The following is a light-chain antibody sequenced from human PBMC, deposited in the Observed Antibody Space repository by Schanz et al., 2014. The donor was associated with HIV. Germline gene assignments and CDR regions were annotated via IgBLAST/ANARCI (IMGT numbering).Light chain of an antibody. V-gene: IGKV1-9*01. Sequence: IQLTQSPSSLSASVGDRVTITCRASQGISSYLAWYQQKAGKAPKLLINGASILQSGVPSRFSGRGSGTHFTLTINSLQPEDFATYYCQQLSTYSFGPGTKVDIK. CDR2: GAS. CDR1: QGISSY. CDR3: QQLSTYS. J-gene: IGKJ3*01.